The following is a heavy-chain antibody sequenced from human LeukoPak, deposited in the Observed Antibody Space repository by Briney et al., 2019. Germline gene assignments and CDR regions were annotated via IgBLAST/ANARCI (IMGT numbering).Heavy chain of an antibody. CDR2: INHSGST. D-gene: IGHD5-24*01. J-gene: IGHJ3*02. Sequence: PSETLSLTCAVYGGSFSGYYWSWLRQPPGKGLEWIGEINHSGSTNYNPSLKSRVTISVDTSKNQFSLKLSSVTAADTAVYYCARGIQRWLQLSDDGFDIWGQGTMVTVSS. V-gene: IGHV4-34*01. CDR3: ARGIQRWLQLSDDGFDI. CDR1: GGSFSGYY.